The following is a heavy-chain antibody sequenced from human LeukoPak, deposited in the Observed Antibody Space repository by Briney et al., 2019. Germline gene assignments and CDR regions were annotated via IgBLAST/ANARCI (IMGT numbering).Heavy chain of an antibody. Sequence: PGGSLRLSCAASGFTFSSYAMSWVRQAPGKGLEWVSAISGSGGSTYYADSVKGRFTISRDNSKNTLYLQMNSLRAEDTAVYYCAKDKVVVPAALVDYWVQGALLTVSS. D-gene: IGHD2-2*01. J-gene: IGHJ4*02. CDR2: ISGSGGST. V-gene: IGHV3-23*01. CDR3: AKDKVVVPAALVDY. CDR1: GFTFSSYA.